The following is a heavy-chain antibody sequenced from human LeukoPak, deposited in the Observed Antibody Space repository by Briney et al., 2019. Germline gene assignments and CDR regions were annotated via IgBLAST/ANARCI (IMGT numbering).Heavy chain of an antibody. J-gene: IGHJ4*02. CDR1: GFTFSNAW. V-gene: IGHV3-15*01. Sequence: PGGSLRVSCAASGFTFSNAWMTWGRQAPGKGLQWVGRIKRKNEGGTTDYAVPVKGRFTISRDDSKNTLYLQMNSLKTEDTAVYYCTTDASPYCADGVCNTGGNFDSWGQGTLVTVSS. CDR2: IKRKNEGGTT. D-gene: IGHD2-8*01. CDR3: TTDASPYCADGVCNTGGNFDS.